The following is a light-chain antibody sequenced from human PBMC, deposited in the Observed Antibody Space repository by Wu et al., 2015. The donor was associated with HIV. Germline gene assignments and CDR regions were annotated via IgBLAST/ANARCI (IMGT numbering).Light chain of an antibody. V-gene: IGKV3-20*01. CDR1: QSININ. CDR2: GAS. Sequence: EIVMTQSPATLSVSPGERATLSCRASQSININLAWYQQKPGQPPRLLIYGASSRATGIPDRFSGGGSGTDFTLTISRVEPEDCAVYFCQQYVASGYSFGQGTKLEIK. J-gene: IGKJ2*03. CDR3: QQYVASGYS.